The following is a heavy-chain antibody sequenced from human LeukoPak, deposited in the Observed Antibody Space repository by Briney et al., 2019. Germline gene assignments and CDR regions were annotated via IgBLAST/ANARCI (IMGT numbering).Heavy chain of an antibody. Sequence: GGSLRLSCTASGFTFSSYSMHWVRQAPGKGLEYVSAILGNGHASFYADSVKDRFTISRDNSKNTLYLQMGSLRPDDMAVYYCARDTTSGWSFDYWGQGTQVTVSS. J-gene: IGHJ4*02. CDR2: ILGNGHAS. CDR3: ARDTTSGWSFDY. V-gene: IGHV3-64*02. D-gene: IGHD6-19*01. CDR1: GFTFSSYS.